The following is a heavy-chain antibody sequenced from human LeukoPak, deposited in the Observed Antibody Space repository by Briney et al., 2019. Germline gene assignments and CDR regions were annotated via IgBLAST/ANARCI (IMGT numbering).Heavy chain of an antibody. CDR3: AREGQWLDS. J-gene: IGHJ5*01. CDR2: INSNGDST. Sequence: GGSLRLSCAATGFIFSSHAMHWVRQAPGKGLEYVSAINSNGDSTYRAHSVKGRFTISRDNSKNSLYLQMGSLRAEDMAVYYCAREGQWLDSWGLGTLVTVSS. CDR1: GFIFSSHA. D-gene: IGHD6-19*01. V-gene: IGHV3-64*01.